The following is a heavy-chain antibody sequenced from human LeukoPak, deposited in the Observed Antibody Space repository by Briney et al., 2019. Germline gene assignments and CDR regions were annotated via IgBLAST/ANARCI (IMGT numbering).Heavy chain of an antibody. CDR2: IHSGGTT. D-gene: IGHD5-18*01. Sequence: KPSETLSLTCTVSGGSISPYYWTWTRQSAGQGLEFVGRIHSGGTTSYNPSLASRVSLSVDTSNNQVSLRLSSVTAADTAVYYCARDSPHGYTLGHRYYFMDVWGKGTTVTVS. CDR1: GGSISPYY. CDR3: ARDSPHGYTLGHRYYFMDV. V-gene: IGHV4-4*07. J-gene: IGHJ6*03.